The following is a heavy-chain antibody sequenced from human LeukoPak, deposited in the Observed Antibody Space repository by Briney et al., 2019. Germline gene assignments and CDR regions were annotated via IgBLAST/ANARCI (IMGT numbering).Heavy chain of an antibody. D-gene: IGHD3-16*01. CDR2: IYPGDSDT. J-gene: IGHJ4*02. CDR3: ARRRGGYVDY. CDR1: GYNFATYW. Sequence: GESLKISCKDSGYNFATYWIGWVRQMPGKGLEWMGIIYPGDSDTRYSPSFQGQVTISADTSISTAYLHWSSLKASDTAMYYCARRRGGYVDYWGQGTLVTVSS. V-gene: IGHV5-51*01.